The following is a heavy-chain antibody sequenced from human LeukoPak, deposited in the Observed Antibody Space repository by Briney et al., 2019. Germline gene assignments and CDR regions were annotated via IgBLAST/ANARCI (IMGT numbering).Heavy chain of an antibody. V-gene: IGHV1-2*02. CDR2: INPNSGGT. CDR3: ARGVSSGWTTGTFDY. Sequence: ASVKVSCKASGYTFTGYYMHWVRQAPGQGLEWMGWINPNSGGTNYAQKFQGRVTMTRDTSISTAYMELSRLRSDDTAVYYCARGVSSGWTTGTFDYWDQGTLVTVSS. CDR1: GYTFTGYY. D-gene: IGHD6-19*01. J-gene: IGHJ4*02.